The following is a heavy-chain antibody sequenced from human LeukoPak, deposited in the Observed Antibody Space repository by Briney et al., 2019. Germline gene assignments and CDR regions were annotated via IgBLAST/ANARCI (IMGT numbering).Heavy chain of an antibody. D-gene: IGHD6-19*01. Sequence: GGSLRLSCSASGFTFSSFGMHWVRQAPGKGLEYVSAIGNNGGSTYYADSVKGRFTISRDNSKNTLYFQMSSLTIGDTAVYYCVKGKGARKVAGVGYWGQGTLVTVSS. CDR1: GFTFSSFG. CDR2: IGNNGGST. CDR3: VKGKGARKVAGVGY. V-gene: IGHV3-64D*06. J-gene: IGHJ4*02.